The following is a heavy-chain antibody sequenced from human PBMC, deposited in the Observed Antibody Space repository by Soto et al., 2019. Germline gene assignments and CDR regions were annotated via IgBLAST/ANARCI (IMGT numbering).Heavy chain of an antibody. CDR3: ARTRSFTLGFYYDGMDV. CDR2: IYPGDSDT. Sequence: GESRKSSCHGSGYSFASYWIGWVRQMPGKDLEWMGIIYPGDSDTRYSPAFQGQVTISGDKSLRTAYLQWTSLKASDTALYYCARTRSFTLGFYYDGMDVWGQGTTVPVSS. V-gene: IGHV5-51*01. J-gene: IGHJ6*02. D-gene: IGHD6-6*01. CDR1: GYSFASYW.